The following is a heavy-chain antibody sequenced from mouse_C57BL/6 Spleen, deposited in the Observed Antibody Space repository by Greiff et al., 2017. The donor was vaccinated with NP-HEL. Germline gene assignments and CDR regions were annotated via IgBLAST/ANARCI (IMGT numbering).Heavy chain of an antibody. D-gene: IGHD1-1*01. Sequence: QVQLQQSGAELVKPGASVKISCKASGYAFSSYWMNWVKQRPGKGLEWIGQIYPGDGDTNYNGKFKGKATLTADKSSSTAYMQLSSLTSEDSAVYFCARWSITTVVATDYWGQGTTLTVSS. V-gene: IGHV1-80*01. CDR3: ARWSITTVVATDY. J-gene: IGHJ2*01. CDR1: GYAFSSYW. CDR2: IYPGDGDT.